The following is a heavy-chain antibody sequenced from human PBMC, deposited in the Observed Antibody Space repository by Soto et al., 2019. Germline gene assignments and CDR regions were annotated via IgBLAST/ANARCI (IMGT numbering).Heavy chain of an antibody. D-gene: IGHD1-26*01. V-gene: IGHV4-61*01. Sequence: PSESLSLTCTVSVGSVSSGSHYWSWIRQPPGKGLEWIGYIYCRGSTNYNPSLKSRVTISADTSKNQFSLKLSSVTAADTDVYSCARALGAINRRDYWGQGTMVTVSS. CDR2: IYCRGST. CDR1: VGSVSSGSHY. J-gene: IGHJ4*02. CDR3: ARALGAINRRDY.